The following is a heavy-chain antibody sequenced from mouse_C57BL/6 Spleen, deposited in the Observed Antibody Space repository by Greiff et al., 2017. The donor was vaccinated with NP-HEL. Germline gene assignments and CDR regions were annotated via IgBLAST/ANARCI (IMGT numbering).Heavy chain of an antibody. CDR2: ISDGGSYT. J-gene: IGHJ4*01. CDR3: ARDSGDSSGHYAMEY. V-gene: IGHV5-4*01. CDR1: GFTFSSYT. Sequence: EVMLVESGGGLVKPGGSLKLSCAASGFTFSSYTMSWVRQTPEKRLEWVATISDGGSYTYYPDNVKGRFTISRDNAKNNLYLQMSHLKSEDTAMYYCARDSGDSSGHYAMEYWGQGTSVTVSS. D-gene: IGHD3-2*02.